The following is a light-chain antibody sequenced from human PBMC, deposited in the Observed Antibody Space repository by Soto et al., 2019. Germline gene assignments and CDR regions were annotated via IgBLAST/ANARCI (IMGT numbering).Light chain of an antibody. J-gene: IGKJ1*01. V-gene: IGKV1-5*03. CDR1: QNINSW. CDR3: LQYNSHSWT. CDR2: KAS. Sequence: DTQMTQSPSTLSASVGDRVTITCRASQNINSWLAWYQHKPGKAPKLLIYKASSLESGVPSRFSGSGSGTEFPLTISTLQHEDFASYYCLQYNSHSWTFGQETKVEMK.